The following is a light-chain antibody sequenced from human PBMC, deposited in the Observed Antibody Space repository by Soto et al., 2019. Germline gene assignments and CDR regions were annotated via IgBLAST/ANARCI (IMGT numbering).Light chain of an antibody. Sequence: DIQMTQSPSTLSASVGDRVTITCRASQSISSWLAWYQQKPGKAPKLLIYKASSLESGVPSRFSGSGSGTEFPLTISSLQPDDFATYYCKQYNSYSYMYTFDQGTKLEIK. J-gene: IGKJ2*01. CDR3: KQYNSYSYMYT. CDR2: KAS. V-gene: IGKV1-5*03. CDR1: QSISSW.